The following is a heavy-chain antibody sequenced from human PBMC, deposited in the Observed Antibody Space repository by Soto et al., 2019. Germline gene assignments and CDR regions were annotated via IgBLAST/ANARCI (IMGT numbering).Heavy chain of an antibody. CDR2: MSNDGSNK. J-gene: IGHJ5*02. CDR1: GFTFSGYG. V-gene: IGHV3-30*03. Sequence: GGSLRLSCVASGFTFSGYGMHWVRQAPGKGLEWVAVMSNDGSNKYYADSVKGRFTISRDNSKSSVYLQMNSLRAEDTAVYYCAREGALKPFSSWGQGALVTVSS. CDR3: AREGALKPFSS.